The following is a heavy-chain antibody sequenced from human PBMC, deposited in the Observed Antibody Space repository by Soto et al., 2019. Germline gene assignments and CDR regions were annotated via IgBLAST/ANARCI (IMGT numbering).Heavy chain of an antibody. Sequence: QVQLVQSGTEVKKPGASVKVSCKASGYTFTSYAISWVRQAPGQGLEWMGWINPYNGNTNYAQKLQGRVTMTTDTSTSTAYMELRSLRSHDTAVYYCARDTAMALPDAWGQGTLVTVSS. D-gene: IGHD5-18*01. CDR1: GYTFTSYA. J-gene: IGHJ4*02. CDR2: INPYNGNT. CDR3: ARDTAMALPDA. V-gene: IGHV1-18*01.